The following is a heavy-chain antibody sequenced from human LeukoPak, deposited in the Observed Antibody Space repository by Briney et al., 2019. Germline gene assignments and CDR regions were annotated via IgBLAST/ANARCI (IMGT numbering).Heavy chain of an antibody. V-gene: IGHV4-38-2*02. CDR1: GYSISSGYY. J-gene: IGHJ3*02. CDR2: IYHSGST. Sequence: SETLSLTCTVSGYSISSGYYWGWIRQPPGKGLEWIGSIYHSGSTYFNPSLKSRVTISVDTSKNQFSLKLSSVTAADTAVYYCARAQLRFLEWLGSDAFDIWGQGTMVTVSS. D-gene: IGHD3-3*01. CDR3: ARAQLRFLEWLGSDAFDI.